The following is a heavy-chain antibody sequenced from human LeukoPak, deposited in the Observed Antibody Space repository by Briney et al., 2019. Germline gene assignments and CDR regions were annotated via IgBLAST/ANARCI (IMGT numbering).Heavy chain of an antibody. J-gene: IGHJ6*02. V-gene: IGHV1-8*01. CDR3: AREKPHRWLQFMGHYYSMDV. Sequence: ASVKVSCKASGYTFTSYDINWVRQATGQGLEWMGWMNPNSGNTGYAQKFQGRVTMTRNTSISTAYMELSSLRSEDTAVYYCAREKPHRWLQFMGHYYSMDVWGQGTTVTVSS. CDR2: MNPNSGNT. D-gene: IGHD5-24*01. CDR1: GYTFTSYD.